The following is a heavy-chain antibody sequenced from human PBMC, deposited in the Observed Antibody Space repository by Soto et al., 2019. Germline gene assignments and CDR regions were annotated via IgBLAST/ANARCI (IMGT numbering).Heavy chain of an antibody. D-gene: IGHD3-10*01. CDR3: ARGGLGNYYNDY. J-gene: IGHJ4*02. V-gene: IGHV3-74*01. CDR2: IKGDGTIT. Sequence: EVQLVESGGGLVQPGGSLRLSCAASGFTFGRDWMHWVRQSPGKGLVWVSRIKGDGTITNYADSVKGRFTTSRDNAKNTVYLQLNSLTTEDTAVYYCARGGLGNYYNDYWGQGTLVTVSS. CDR1: GFTFGRDW.